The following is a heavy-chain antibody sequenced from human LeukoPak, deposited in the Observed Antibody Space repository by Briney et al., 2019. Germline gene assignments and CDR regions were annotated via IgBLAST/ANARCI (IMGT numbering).Heavy chain of an antibody. CDR3: ARRSDIYYYSDW. J-gene: IGHJ4*02. V-gene: IGHV5-51*01. CDR2: IYPGDSDT. Sequence: GESLKISCKGPVYSFTRSWIGWVRQMPGKGLEWMGIIYPGDSDTRYSPSFQGQVTISADKPISTAYLQWSRLKASDTAMYFCARRSDIYYYSDWWGQGTLVTVSS. CDR1: VYSFTRSW. D-gene: IGHD6-19*01.